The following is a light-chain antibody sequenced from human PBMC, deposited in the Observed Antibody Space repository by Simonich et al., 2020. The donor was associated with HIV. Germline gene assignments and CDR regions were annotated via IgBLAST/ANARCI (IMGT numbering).Light chain of an antibody. Sequence: DIVMTQSPDSLAVSLGERATINCKSSQSVLSSSNNKNYLAWYQQKPGPTPKLLIYWASTRESGVPDRFSGSGSGTDFTLTISSLQAEDVAVYYCQQYYSTPLTFGGGTKVEIK. CDR1: QSVLSSSNNKNY. CDR3: QQYYSTPLT. V-gene: IGKV4-1*01. J-gene: IGKJ4*01. CDR2: WAS.